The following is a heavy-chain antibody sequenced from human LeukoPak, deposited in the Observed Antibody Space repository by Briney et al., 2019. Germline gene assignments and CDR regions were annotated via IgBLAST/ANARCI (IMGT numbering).Heavy chain of an antibody. V-gene: IGHV4-34*01. CDR3: RVRITIFGVVSTYFDY. CDR1: GGSFSGYY. CDR2: INHSGST. Sequence: SETLSLTCAVYGGSFSGYYWSWIRQPPGKGLEWIGEINHSGSTNYNPSLKSRVTISGDTSKKQSSLKLSSVTAADPAVFYWRVRITIFGVVSTYFDYWGQGTLVTVSS. D-gene: IGHD3-3*01. J-gene: IGHJ4*02.